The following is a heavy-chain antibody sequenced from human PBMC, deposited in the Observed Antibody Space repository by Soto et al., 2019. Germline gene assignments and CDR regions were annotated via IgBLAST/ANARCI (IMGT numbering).Heavy chain of an antibody. CDR3: ARHLGGDHYYYGMDV. Sequence: QVQLVQSGAEVKKPGSSVKVSCKASGGTFSSYAISWVRQAPGQGLEWMGGIIPIFGTADYAQKFQVRVTXTSXXFXSTAYMELSSLRSEAAAVYYCARHLGGDHYYYGMDVWGQGTTVTVSS. CDR1: GGTFSSYA. D-gene: IGHD3-16*01. J-gene: IGHJ6*02. CDR2: IIPIFGTA. V-gene: IGHV1-69*05.